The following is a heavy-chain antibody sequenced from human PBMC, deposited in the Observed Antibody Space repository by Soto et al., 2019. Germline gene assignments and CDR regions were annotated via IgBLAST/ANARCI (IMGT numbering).Heavy chain of an antibody. CDR1: GFTVSSNY. V-gene: IGHV3-53*01. CDR2: IYSGGST. CDR3: ERARWPNYYDY. D-gene: IGHD2-15*01. Sequence: GGSLRLSCAASGFTVSSNYMSWVRQAPGKGLEWVSVIYSGGSTYYADSVKGRFTISRDNSKNTLYLQMNSLRAEDTAVYYCERARWPNYYDYWGQGPLVTVYS. J-gene: IGHJ4*02.